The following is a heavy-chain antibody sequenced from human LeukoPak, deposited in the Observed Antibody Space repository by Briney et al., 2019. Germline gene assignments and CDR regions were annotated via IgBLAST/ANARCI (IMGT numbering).Heavy chain of an antibody. D-gene: IGHD6-19*01. V-gene: IGHV1-2*02. J-gene: IGHJ4*02. CDR1: GYTFTGYY. CDR3: ARGQQWLEAFDY. Sequence: GASVKVSCKASGYTFTGYYMHWVRQAPGQGLEWMGWINPNSGVTHYPQKFQGRVTMTRDTSIRTAYMEVGSLRSDDTAVYYCARGQQWLEAFDYWGLGTLVTVSS. CDR2: INPNSGVT.